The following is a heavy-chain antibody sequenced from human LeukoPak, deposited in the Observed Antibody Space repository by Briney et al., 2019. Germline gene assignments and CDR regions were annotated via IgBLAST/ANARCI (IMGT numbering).Heavy chain of an antibody. D-gene: IGHD2-21*01. CDR2: IKSDGSDT. V-gene: IGHV3-74*01. Sequence: GGTLRLSCAASGFTLSHYWMLWASHAPAKGLVCGSRIKSDGSDTNYTDSVKGRFTIPRDNAKNTLDLQSNSLRAEDTAMYYSTRILVGGNGAFDIWGQGTMATVSS. J-gene: IGHJ3*02. CDR3: TRILVGGNGAFDI. CDR1: GFTLSHYW.